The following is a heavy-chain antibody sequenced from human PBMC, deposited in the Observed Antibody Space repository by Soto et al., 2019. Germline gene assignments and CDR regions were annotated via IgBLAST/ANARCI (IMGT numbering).Heavy chain of an antibody. CDR3: ARYSSSSDY. V-gene: IGHV3-33*01. D-gene: IGHD6-6*01. CDR2: IWYDGSNK. J-gene: IGHJ4*02. CDR1: GFTFSSYG. Sequence: QVQLVESGGGVVQPGRSLRRSCAASGFTFSSYGMHWVRQAPGKGLEWVAVIWYDGSNKYYADSVKGRFTISRDNSKNTLYLQMNSLRAEDTAVYYCARYSSSSDYWGQGTLVTVSS.